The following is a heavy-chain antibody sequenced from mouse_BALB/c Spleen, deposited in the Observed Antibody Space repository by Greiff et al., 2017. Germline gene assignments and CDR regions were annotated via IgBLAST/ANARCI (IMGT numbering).Heavy chain of an antibody. CDR2: ISYSGST. Sequence: VQLQQSGPSLVKPSQTLSLTCSVTGDSITSGYWNWIRKFPGNKLEYMGYISYSGSTYYNPSLKSRISITRDTSKNQYYLQLNSVTTEDTATYYCASLGSYDGYYNYAMDYWGQGTSVTVSS. D-gene: IGHD2-3*01. J-gene: IGHJ4*01. CDR1: GDSITSGY. V-gene: IGHV3-8*02. CDR3: ASLGSYDGYYNYAMDY.